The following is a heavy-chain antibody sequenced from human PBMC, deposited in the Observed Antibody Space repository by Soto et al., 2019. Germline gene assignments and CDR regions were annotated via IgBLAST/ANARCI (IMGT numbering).Heavy chain of an antibody. CDR3: VRDRHYDSSGSLGFDY. Sequence: PSETLSLTCAVSGGSISSADYYWSWIRQPPGKGLEWIGYIYYSGRTYYNPSLKSRVTISVDTSKNQFSLKLSSVTAADTAVYYCVRDRHYDSSGSLGFDYWGQGTLVTVSS. D-gene: IGHD3-22*01. J-gene: IGHJ4*02. CDR1: GGSISSADYY. CDR2: IYYSGRT. V-gene: IGHV4-30-4*01.